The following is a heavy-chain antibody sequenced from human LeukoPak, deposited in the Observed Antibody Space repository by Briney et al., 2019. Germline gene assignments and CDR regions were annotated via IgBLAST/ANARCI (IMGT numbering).Heavy chain of an antibody. V-gene: IGHV3-7*01. CDR2: IMQDGSEK. D-gene: IGHD3-10*01. J-gene: IGHJ4*02. CDR3: ARDNYGSGSYYTYFDY. CDR1: GFTFSTYW. Sequence: GGSLRLSCAASGFTFSTYWMTWVRQAPGKGLEWVANIMQDGSEKNYVDSVKGRFTISRDNAKNSLYLQMNSLRAEDTAAYYCARDNYGSGSYYTYFDYWGQGTLVTVSS.